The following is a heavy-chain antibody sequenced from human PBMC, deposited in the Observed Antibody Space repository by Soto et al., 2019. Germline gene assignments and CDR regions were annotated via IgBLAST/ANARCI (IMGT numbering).Heavy chain of an antibody. CDR2: INAGSGNT. CDR3: ARGTVAGSHY. Sequence: ASVKVSCKASGFTFTSSAMHWVRQARGQSLEWIGWINAGSGNTKYSQKFQGRVTITRDTSASTAYMELSSLRSEGTAVYYCARGTVAGSHYWGQGTLVTVSS. D-gene: IGHD6-19*01. J-gene: IGHJ4*02. CDR1: GFTFTSSA. V-gene: IGHV1-3*01.